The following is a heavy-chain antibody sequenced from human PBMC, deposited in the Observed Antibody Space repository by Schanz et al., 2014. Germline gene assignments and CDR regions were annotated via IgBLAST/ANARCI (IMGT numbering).Heavy chain of an antibody. J-gene: IGHJ4*02. CDR2: ISYDGSNK. D-gene: IGHD3-10*01. CDR3: ARANYRRKINFDY. V-gene: IGHV3-33*05. Sequence: QVQLVESGGGVVQPGRSLRLSCAASGFIFSSYGLHWVRQAPGKGLEWVAVISYDGSNKYYADSVKGRFTMSRDNSKNTLYLQMNSLRAEDTAVYYCARANYRRKINFDYWGQGTLVTVSS. CDR1: GFIFSSYG.